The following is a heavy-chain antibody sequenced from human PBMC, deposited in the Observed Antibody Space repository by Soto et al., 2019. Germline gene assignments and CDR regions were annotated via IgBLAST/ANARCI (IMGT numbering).Heavy chain of an antibody. D-gene: IGHD1-26*01. Sequence: QLQLQESGPGLVKPSETLSLTCTVSGGSISSSSYYWGWIRQPPGKGLEWIGSIYYSGSTYYNPSLKTSVTNSVHTTKNHFSLKPTSVHAADTAVYYCATQEVGGSYVYTFDPWGQGTLGTVSS. CDR3: ATQEVGGSYVYTFDP. V-gene: IGHV4-39*02. CDR1: GGSISSSSYY. CDR2: IYYSGST. J-gene: IGHJ5*02.